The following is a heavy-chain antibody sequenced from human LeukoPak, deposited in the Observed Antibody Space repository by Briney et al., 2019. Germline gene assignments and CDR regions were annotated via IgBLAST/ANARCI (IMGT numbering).Heavy chain of an antibody. V-gene: IGHV3-74*01. J-gene: IGHJ5*02. CDR2: INSDGSST. CDR1: GFTFSSYW. D-gene: IGHD2-2*01. CDR3: ARGYCSSTSCLKGAWFDP. Sequence: GGSLRLSCAASGFTFSSYWTHWVRQAPGKGLVWVSRINSDGSSTSYADSVKGRFTISRDNAKNTLYLQMNSLRAEDTAVYYCARGYCSSTSCLKGAWFDPWGQGTLVTVSS.